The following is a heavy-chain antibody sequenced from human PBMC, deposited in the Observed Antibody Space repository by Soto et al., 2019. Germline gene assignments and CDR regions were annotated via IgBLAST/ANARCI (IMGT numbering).Heavy chain of an antibody. CDR3: ARFNDMATLPVWFDP. V-gene: IGHV4-34*01. Sequence: QVQLQQWGAGLLKPSETLSLTCAVYGGSFSGYYWSWIRQPPGKGLEWIGENNHSGSTNYNPSLKRRRPISVDTSKNQFSLKLSSVTAADTAVYYWARFNDMATLPVWFDPWGQGTLVTVSS. CDR1: GGSFSGYY. J-gene: IGHJ5*02. CDR2: NNHSGST. D-gene: IGHD3-9*01.